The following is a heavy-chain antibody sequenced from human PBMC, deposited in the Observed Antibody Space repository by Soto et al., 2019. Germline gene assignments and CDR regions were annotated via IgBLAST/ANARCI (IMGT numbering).Heavy chain of an antibody. V-gene: IGHV3-30*18. J-gene: IGHJ3*02. CDR1: GFTFSSYG. D-gene: IGHD6-13*01. CDR2: ISYDGSNK. Sequence: QVQLVESGGGVVQPGRSLRLSCAASGFTFSSYGMHWVRQAPGKGLEWVAVISYDGSNKYYADSVKGRFTISRDNSKNTRYRQMNSLRAEDKAVYYCAKSSSSWYLDAFDIWGQGTMVTVSS. CDR3: AKSSSSWYLDAFDI.